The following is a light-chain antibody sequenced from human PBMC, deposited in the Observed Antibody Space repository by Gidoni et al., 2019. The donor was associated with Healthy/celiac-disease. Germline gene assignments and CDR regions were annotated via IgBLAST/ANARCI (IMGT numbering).Light chain of an antibody. Sequence: EILLTQSPGTLSLSPGERATLSCRASQSVSSSYLAWYQQRPGQAPRLLSYGASSRATGIPDRVSGSGSGTDFTLTISRLEPEEFAVYYCQQYGSSPQTFGQGTKVEIK. CDR1: QSVSSSY. CDR3: QQYGSSPQT. V-gene: IGKV3-20*01. CDR2: GAS. J-gene: IGKJ1*01.